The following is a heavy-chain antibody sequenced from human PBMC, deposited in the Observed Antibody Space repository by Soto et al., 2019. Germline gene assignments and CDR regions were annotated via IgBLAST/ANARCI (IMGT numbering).Heavy chain of an antibody. CDR1: GYTFTSNG. Sequence: QVQLVQSGAEVKKPGASVKVSCKASGYTFTSNGISWVRQAPGQGLEWMGWISAYNGNTNYAQKLQGRVTMTTDTSTSTAYMELRSLRSDDTAVYYCARYPDDILTGSYNWFDPWGQGTLVTVSS. CDR2: ISAYNGNT. J-gene: IGHJ5*02. CDR3: ARYPDDILTGSYNWFDP. D-gene: IGHD3-9*01. V-gene: IGHV1-18*01.